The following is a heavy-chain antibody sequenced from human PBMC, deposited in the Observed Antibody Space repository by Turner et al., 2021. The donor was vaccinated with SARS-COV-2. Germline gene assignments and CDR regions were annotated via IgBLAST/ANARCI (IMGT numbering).Heavy chain of an antibody. CDR2: ISSSSRYI. V-gene: IGHV3-21*01. Sequence: EVQLVESGGGLVKPGGSLRLSCSASGSTFSSYSMNWVRQAPGKGLEWVSSISSSSRYIYSADSVKGRFTISRDNAKNSLYLQMNSLRAEDTAVYYCARDRDDFWSGYHRHAFDIWGQGTMVTVSS. CDR3: ARDRDDFWSGYHRHAFDI. CDR1: GSTFSSYS. D-gene: IGHD3-3*01. J-gene: IGHJ3*02.